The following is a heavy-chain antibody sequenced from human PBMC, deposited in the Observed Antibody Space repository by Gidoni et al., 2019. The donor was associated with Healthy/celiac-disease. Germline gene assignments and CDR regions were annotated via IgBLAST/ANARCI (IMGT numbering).Heavy chain of an antibody. CDR2: ISSSSSYT. V-gene: IGHV3-11*06. CDR3: ARVGSGSNHFDY. J-gene: IGHJ4*02. D-gene: IGHD1-26*01. CDR1: GFPFSDYY. Sequence: VQLVESGGGLVKPGGSLRLSCDASGFPFSDYYMSWTRQAPGKGLEWVSYISSSSSYTNYADSVKGRFTSSRDNAKNSLYLKMNSMRAEDTAVYYCARVGSGSNHFDYWGQGTLVTVSS.